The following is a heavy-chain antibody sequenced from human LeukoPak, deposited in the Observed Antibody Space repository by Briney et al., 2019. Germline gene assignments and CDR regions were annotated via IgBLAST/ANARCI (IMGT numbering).Heavy chain of an antibody. CDR3: ARAVGATIDLFDY. V-gene: IGHV3-30-3*01. CDR1: GFTFSSYA. Sequence: GGSLRLSCAASGFTFSSYAMPWVRQAPGKGLEWVAVISYDGSNKYYADSVKGRFTISRDNSKNTLYLQMNSLRAEDTAVYYCARAVGATIDLFDYWGQGTLVTVSS. CDR2: ISYDGSNK. J-gene: IGHJ4*02. D-gene: IGHD1-26*01.